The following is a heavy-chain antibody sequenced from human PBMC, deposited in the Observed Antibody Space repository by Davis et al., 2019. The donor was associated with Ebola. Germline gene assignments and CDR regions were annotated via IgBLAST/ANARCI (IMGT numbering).Heavy chain of an antibody. CDR2: INHSGST. Sequence: SETLSLTCAVYGGSFSGYYWSWIRQPPGKGLEWIGEINHSGSTNYNPSLKSRVTISVDKSKNQFSLKLSSVTAADTAVYYCARGRGVIAARLDYWGQGTLVTVSS. CDR1: GGSFSGYY. V-gene: IGHV4-34*01. J-gene: IGHJ4*02. D-gene: IGHD6-6*01. CDR3: ARGRGVIAARLDY.